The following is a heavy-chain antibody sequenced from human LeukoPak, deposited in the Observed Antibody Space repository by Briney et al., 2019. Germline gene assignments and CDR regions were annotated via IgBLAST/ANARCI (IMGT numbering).Heavy chain of an antibody. CDR1: GFTFSSYG. CDR3: ARGKWGYYYGSSGYYYGFDY. J-gene: IGHJ4*02. V-gene: IGHV3-30*02. Sequence: PGGSLRLSCAASGFTFSSYGMHWVRQAPGKGLEWVAFIRYDGSNKYYADSVKGRFTISRDNSKNTLYLQMNSLRAEDTAVYYCARGKWGYYYGSSGYYYGFDYWGQGTLVTVSS. D-gene: IGHD3-22*01. CDR2: IRYDGSNK.